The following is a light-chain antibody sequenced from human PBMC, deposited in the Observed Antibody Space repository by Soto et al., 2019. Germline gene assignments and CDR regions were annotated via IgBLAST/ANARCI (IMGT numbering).Light chain of an antibody. CDR2: DSS. Sequence: LTQSPATQSLSPGERATLSCRASQSVSSYLVWYQQKPGQAPRVLIYDSSNRAAGIPARFSGSGSGTDFTLTITSLEPEDFAVYYCQQRRSWPPFTFGQGTKVDI. CDR1: QSVSSY. V-gene: IGKV3-11*01. J-gene: IGKJ2*01. CDR3: QQRRSWPPFT.